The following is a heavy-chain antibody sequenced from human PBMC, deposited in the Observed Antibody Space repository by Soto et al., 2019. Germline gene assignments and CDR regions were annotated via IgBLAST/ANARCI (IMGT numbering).Heavy chain of an antibody. CDR1: GGSISSGGYY. V-gene: IGHV4-31*03. D-gene: IGHD4-17*01. Sequence: SETLSLTCTVSGGSISSGGYYWSWIRQHPGKGLEWIGYIYYSGSTYYNPSLKSRVTISVATSKNQFSLKLSSVTAADTAVYYCARRPLTLLTTSSWFDPWGQGTLVTVSS. CDR3: ARRPLTLLTTSSWFDP. J-gene: IGHJ5*02. CDR2: IYYSGST.